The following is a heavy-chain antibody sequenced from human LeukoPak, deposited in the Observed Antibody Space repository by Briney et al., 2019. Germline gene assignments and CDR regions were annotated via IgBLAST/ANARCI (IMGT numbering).Heavy chain of an antibody. CDR1: GYTFTGYY. J-gene: IGHJ3*02. D-gene: IGHD6-19*01. Sequence: VASVKLSCKASGYTFTGYYMHWVRQAPGQGLEWMGWINPNSGGTNYAQKFQGRVTMTRDTSISTAYMELSRLRSDDTAVYYCARIWYSSGWYHHAFDIWGQGTMVTVSS. CDR3: ARIWYSSGWYHHAFDI. V-gene: IGHV1-2*02. CDR2: INPNSGGT.